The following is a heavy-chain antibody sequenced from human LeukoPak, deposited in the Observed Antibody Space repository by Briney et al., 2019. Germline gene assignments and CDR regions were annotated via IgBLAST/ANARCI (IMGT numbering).Heavy chain of an antibody. CDR3: ARDLGYSYYDSSGYMDV. J-gene: IGHJ6*03. D-gene: IGHD3-22*01. CDR2: ISGSGDST. CDR1: GFTFSNYA. Sequence: GGSLRLSCAASGFTFSNYAMSWVRQAPGKSLEWVSAISGSGDSTYYAVSVKGRFTISRDNAKNSLYLQMNSLRAEDTAVYYCARDLGYSYYDSSGYMDVWGKGTTVTVSS. V-gene: IGHV3-23*01.